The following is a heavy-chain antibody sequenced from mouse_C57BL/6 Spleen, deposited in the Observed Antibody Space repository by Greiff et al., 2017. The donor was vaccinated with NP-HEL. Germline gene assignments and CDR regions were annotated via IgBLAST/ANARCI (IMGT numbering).Heavy chain of an antibody. CDR1: GYTFTSYW. V-gene: IGHV1-72*01. J-gene: IGHJ1*01. D-gene: IGHD1-1*01. CDR2: IDPNSGGT. Sequence: VQLQQSGAELVKPGASVKLSCKASGYTFTSYWMHWVKQRPGRGLEWIGRIDPNSGGTKYNEKFKSKATLTVDKPSSTAYMQLSSMTSEDSAVYDCAPATVVASWYFDDWGPGTTVTVSS. CDR3: APATVVASWYFDD.